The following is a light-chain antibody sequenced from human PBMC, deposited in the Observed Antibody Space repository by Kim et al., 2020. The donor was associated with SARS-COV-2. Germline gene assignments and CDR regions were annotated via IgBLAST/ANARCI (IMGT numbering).Light chain of an antibody. CDR2: RAT. CDR1: HSVSRW. V-gene: IGKV1-5*03. CDR3: QQYNNFSWS. J-gene: IGKJ1*01. Sequence: ASVRDGVTITWRASHSVSRWLSWYQQEPGKSPNLLIYRATDLESGIPSRFSGSGSETDFTLTISSLQPDDFATYYCQQYNNFSWSFGHGTKVDIK.